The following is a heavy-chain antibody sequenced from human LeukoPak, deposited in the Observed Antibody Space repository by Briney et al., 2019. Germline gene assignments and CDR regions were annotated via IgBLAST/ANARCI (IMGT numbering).Heavy chain of an antibody. D-gene: IGHD3-3*01. Sequence: GGSLRLSCAASGFTFSSYAMHWVRQAPGKGLEWVAVISYDGSNKYYADSVKGRFTISRDNSKNTLYLQMNSLRAEDTAVYYCARVAFVLRFLEWLLWDAFVIWGQGTMVTVSS. V-gene: IGHV3-30-3*01. CDR2: ISYDGSNK. CDR1: GFTFSSYA. CDR3: ARVAFVLRFLEWLLWDAFVI. J-gene: IGHJ3*02.